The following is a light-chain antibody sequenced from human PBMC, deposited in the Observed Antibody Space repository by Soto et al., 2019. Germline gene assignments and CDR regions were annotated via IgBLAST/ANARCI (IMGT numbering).Light chain of an antibody. CDR1: SSNIGSNA. CDR3: ASWDDTLSSRL. V-gene: IGLV1-44*01. CDR2: TNN. Sequence: QLVLTQPPSASGTPGQRVTISCSGGSSNIGSNAVNWYQQVPGTAPRLLIYTNNQRPSGVSDRFSGSKSGTSASLAISGLQSEDEADYYCASWDDTLSSRLFGGGTQLTVL. J-gene: IGLJ3*02.